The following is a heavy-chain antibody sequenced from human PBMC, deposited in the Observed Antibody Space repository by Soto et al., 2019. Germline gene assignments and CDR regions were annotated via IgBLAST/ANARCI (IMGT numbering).Heavy chain of an antibody. J-gene: IGHJ6*02. CDR1: GGSFSGYY. CDR3: ARTPIRRITTLGVVHKYYYYGMDV. V-gene: IGHV4-34*01. D-gene: IGHD3-3*01. Sequence: SETLSLTCAVYGGSFSGYYWSWIRQPPGKGLEWIGEINHSGSTNYNPSLKSRVTISVDTSKNQFSLKRSSVTAADTAVYYCARTPIRRITTLGVVHKYYYYGMDVWGQGTTVTVSS. CDR2: INHSGST.